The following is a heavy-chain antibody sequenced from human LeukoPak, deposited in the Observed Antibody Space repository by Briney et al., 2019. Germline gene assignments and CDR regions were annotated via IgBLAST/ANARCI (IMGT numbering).Heavy chain of an antibody. CDR3: ARDSPRTGP. CDR2: IDGDGRIT. Sequence: GGSLRLSCAASGFTFSHYAMHWVRQVPGQGLVWVSHIDGDGRITNYGDSVKGRFTISRDNAKNILYLQMNSLRAEDTAVYYCARDSPRTGPWGQGILVTVSS. J-gene: IGHJ5*02. V-gene: IGHV3-74*01. CDR1: GFTFSHYA. D-gene: IGHD1-1*01.